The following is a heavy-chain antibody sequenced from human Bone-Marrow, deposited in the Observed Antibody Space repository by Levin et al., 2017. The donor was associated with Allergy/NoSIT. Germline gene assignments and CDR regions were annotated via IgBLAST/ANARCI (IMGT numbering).Heavy chain of an antibody. Sequence: LSLTCAASGFTFRSYAMHWVRQAPGKGLEWLSAISYDGSNKNYADSVKGRLTISRDNSKNTLYLQITSLRLEDTAVYYCAKSLLSNWFDPWGQGTLVTVSS. V-gene: IGHV3-30*18. CDR2: ISYDGSNK. CDR1: GFTFRSYA. D-gene: IGHD2-15*01. J-gene: IGHJ5*02. CDR3: AKSLLSNWFDP.